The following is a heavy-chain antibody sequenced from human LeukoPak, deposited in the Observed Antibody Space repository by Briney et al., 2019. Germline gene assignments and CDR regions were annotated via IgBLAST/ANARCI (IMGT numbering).Heavy chain of an antibody. CDR2: IYYSVST. CDR3: ARSPLLRSSSWYVY. CDR1: GGSISSYY. J-gene: IGHJ4*02. Sequence: PSETLSLTCTVSGGSISSYYWSWIRQPPGKGLEWIGYIYYSVSTNYNPSLKSRVTISLDTSKNQFSLKLSSVTAADTAVYYCARSPLLRSSSWYVYWGQGTLVTVSS. D-gene: IGHD6-13*01. V-gene: IGHV4-59*01.